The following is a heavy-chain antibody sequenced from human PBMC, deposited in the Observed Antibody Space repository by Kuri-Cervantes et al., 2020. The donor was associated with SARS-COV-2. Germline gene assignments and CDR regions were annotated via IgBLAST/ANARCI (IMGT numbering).Heavy chain of an antibody. J-gene: IGHJ3*02. CDR3: ARPYWDAFDI. CDR2: INYSGST. CDR1: RGSISSGGHY. V-gene: IGHV4-39*01. D-gene: IGHD2-8*02. Sequence: SQTLSLTCAVSRGSISSGGHYWGWVRQPPGKGLEWIGSINYSGSTFYSPNLKSRVTISVDTSTNQFSLKLSSVTAADTAVYYCARPYWDAFDIWGQGTMVTVSS.